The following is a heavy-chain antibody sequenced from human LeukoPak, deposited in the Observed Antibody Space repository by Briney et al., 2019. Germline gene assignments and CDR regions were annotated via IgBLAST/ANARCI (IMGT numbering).Heavy chain of an antibody. J-gene: IGHJ4*02. CDR1: GFTFSSYG. CDR2: IRYDGSNK. D-gene: IGHD3-22*01. V-gene: IGHV3-30*02. Sequence: GGSLRLSCAASGFTFSSYGMHWVRQAPGEVLGWVAFIRYDGSNKYYADSVKGRFTISRDNSKNTLYLQMDSLRAEDTAVYSCARPYYYDSRGYPFDYWGQGTLVTASS. CDR3: ARPYYYDSRGYPFDY.